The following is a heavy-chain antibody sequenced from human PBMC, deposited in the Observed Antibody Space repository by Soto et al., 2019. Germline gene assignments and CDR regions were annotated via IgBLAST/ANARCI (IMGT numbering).Heavy chain of an antibody. CDR3: AKDGSIAAAEGLYYYYYMDV. Sequence: GGSLRLSCAASGFTFSSYAMSWVRQAPGKGLEWVSAISGSGGSTYYADYVKGRFTISRDNSKNTLYLQMNSLRAEDTAVYYCAKDGSIAAAEGLYYYYYMDVWGKGTTVTVSS. D-gene: IGHD6-13*01. CDR1: GFTFSSYA. V-gene: IGHV3-23*01. J-gene: IGHJ6*03. CDR2: ISGSGGST.